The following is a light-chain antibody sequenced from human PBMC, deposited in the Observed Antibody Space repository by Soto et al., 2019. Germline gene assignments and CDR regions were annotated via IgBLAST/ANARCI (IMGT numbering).Light chain of an antibody. Sequence: EIVLTQSPATLSLSPGDRATLSCRASQSVSSYLAWYQQKPGQAPRIIVYDASNRATGIPARFSGSGSGTDFTLTISSIEHEDFAVYYCQQRNNWPQTWTFGQGTKVEIK. CDR2: DAS. CDR1: QSVSSY. J-gene: IGKJ1*01. V-gene: IGKV3-11*01. CDR3: QQRNNWPQTWT.